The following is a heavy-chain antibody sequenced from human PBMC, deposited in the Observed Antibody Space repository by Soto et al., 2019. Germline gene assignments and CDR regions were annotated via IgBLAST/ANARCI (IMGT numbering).Heavy chain of an antibody. D-gene: IGHD1-26*01. CDR3: ARDSSLIVGATEMTFDY. J-gene: IGHJ4*02. CDR2: IWYDGSNK. V-gene: IGHV3-33*01. CDR1: GFTFSSYG. Sequence: PGGSLSLSCAASGFTFSSYGMHWVRQAPGKGLEWVAVIWYDGSNKYYADSVKGRFTISRDNSKNTLYLQMNSLRAEDTAVYYCARDSSLIVGATEMTFDYWGQGTLVTVSS.